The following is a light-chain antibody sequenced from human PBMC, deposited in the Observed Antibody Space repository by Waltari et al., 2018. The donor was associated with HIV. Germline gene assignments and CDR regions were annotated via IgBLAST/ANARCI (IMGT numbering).Light chain of an antibody. J-gene: IGLJ2*01. Sequence: QSVLTQPSSVTGAPGQRVSMSCSGTRSNIGTNDVIWYKQLPLRDPRLLVFGKNKRPSGVPDRFSASKSGTSASLAITGLQFEDDGDYYCAAWDDSLSGVVFGGGTNLTVL. CDR2: GKN. CDR1: RSNIGTND. V-gene: IGLV1-44*01. CDR3: AAWDDSLSGVV.